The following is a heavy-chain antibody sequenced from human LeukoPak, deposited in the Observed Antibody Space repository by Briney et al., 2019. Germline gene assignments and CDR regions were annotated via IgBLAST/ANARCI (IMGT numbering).Heavy chain of an antibody. D-gene: IGHD5-12*01. CDR3: VREGGYDPFEN. J-gene: IGHJ4*02. CDR2: IDSDGSSR. CDR1: GVTSSYYW. Sequence: GGSLRLSCAASGVTSSYYWMHWVRQAPGKGLVWVSRIDSDGSSRSYAGSVKGRFTISRDNAKNTLYLQMNSLRAEDTAVYYCVREGGYDPFENWGQGTLVTVSS. V-gene: IGHV3-74*01.